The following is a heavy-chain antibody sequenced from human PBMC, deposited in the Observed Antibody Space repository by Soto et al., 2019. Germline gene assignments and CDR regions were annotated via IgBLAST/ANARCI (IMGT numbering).Heavy chain of an antibody. CDR2: IDPSDSYT. D-gene: IGHD5-18*01. CDR3: AGDLTATSTRIYYYGMDV. J-gene: IGHJ6*02. Sequence: PGESLKISCKGSGYSFTSYWIGWVRQMPGKGLEWMGRIDPSDSYTNYSPSFQGHVTISADKSISTAYLQWSSLKASDTAMYYCAGDLTATSTRIYYYGMDVWGQGTTVTVSS. V-gene: IGHV5-10-1*01. CDR1: GYSFTSYW.